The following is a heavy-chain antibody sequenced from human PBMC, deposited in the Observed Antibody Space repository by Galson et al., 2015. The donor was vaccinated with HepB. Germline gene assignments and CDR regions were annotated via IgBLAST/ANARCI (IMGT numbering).Heavy chain of an antibody. Sequence: SLRLSCAASGFTFSSYSMNWVRQAPGKGLEWVSYISSSSSTIYYADSVKGRFTISRDNAKNSLYLQMNSLRAEDTAVYYCARDLTIAAAVYFDYWGQGTLVTVSS. CDR2: ISSSSSTI. CDR3: ARDLTIAAAVYFDY. J-gene: IGHJ4*02. D-gene: IGHD6-13*01. CDR1: GFTFSSYS. V-gene: IGHV3-48*01.